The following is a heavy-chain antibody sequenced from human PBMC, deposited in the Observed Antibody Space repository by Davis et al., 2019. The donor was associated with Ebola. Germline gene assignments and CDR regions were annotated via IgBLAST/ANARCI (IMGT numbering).Heavy chain of an antibody. CDR2: ISGSGFYI. V-gene: IGHV3-21*01. Sequence: GSLKISCAVSTFTFSTYSMNWVRQAPGKGLEWVSSISGSGFYIYYADSVKGRFTISRDNSKNTLYLQMNSLRAEDTAVYYCARRTPPDYWGQGTLVTVSS. CDR3: ARRTPPDY. J-gene: IGHJ4*02. CDR1: TFTFSTYS.